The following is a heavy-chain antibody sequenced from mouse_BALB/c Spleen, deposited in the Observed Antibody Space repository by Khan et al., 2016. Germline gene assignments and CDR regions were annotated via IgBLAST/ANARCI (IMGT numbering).Heavy chain of an antibody. V-gene: IGHV3-2*02. J-gene: IGHJ3*01. D-gene: IGHD2-14*01. Sequence: EVQLQESGPGLVKPSQSLSLTCTVTGYSITSDYAWNWIRQFPGNKLEWMGYISYSGSTSYNPSLKSRISITRDTSKNQFFLQLNSMTTEDTATYYCARNGNRYERTWFAYWGQGTLVTVSA. CDR1: GYSITSDYA. CDR3: ARNGNRYERTWFAY. CDR2: ISYSGST.